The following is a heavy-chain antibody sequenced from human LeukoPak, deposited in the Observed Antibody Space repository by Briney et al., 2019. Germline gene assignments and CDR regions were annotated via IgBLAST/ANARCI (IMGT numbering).Heavy chain of an antibody. D-gene: IGHD2-2*01. V-gene: IGHV4-4*08. CDR2: IYTSGST. J-gene: IGHJ5*02. Sequence: SETLSLTCTVSGGSISNYYWSWIRQPPGKGLEWIGYIYTSGSTNYNPSLNSRVTISVDTSNNQFSLKLSSVTAADTAVYYCARDGGYCSSTTCYKWLDPWGQGTLVTVSS. CDR1: GGSISNYY. CDR3: ARDGGYCSSTTCYKWLDP.